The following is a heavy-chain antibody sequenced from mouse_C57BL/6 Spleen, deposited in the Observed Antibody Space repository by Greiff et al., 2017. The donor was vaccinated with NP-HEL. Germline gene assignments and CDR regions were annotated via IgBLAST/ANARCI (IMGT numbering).Heavy chain of an antibody. CDR1: GFTFSDYY. CDR2: INYDGSST. D-gene: IGHD2-4*01. CDR3: ARGGSTMITTRIFDY. J-gene: IGHJ2*01. Sequence: EVKLVESEGGLVQPGSSMKLSCTASGFTFSDYYMAWVRQVPEKGLEWVANINYDGSSTYYLDSLKSRFIISRDNAKNILYLQMSSLKSEDTATYYCARGGSTMITTRIFDYWGQGTTLTVSS. V-gene: IGHV5-16*01.